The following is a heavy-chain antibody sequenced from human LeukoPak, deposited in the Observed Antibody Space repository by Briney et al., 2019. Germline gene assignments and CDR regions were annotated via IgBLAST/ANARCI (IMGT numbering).Heavy chain of an antibody. CDR2: IDPNSGGT. J-gene: IGHJ4*02. Sequence: ASVKVSCTASGYSFTGYYIHWVRQAPGQGPEWMGRIDPNSGGTNSAQKFQARVTLTRDPSIATVYMELSSLRSNDTAVYYCARDQARTTTWYLYMNYWGQGTLVTVSS. D-gene: IGHD3/OR15-3a*01. CDR3: ARDQARTTTWYLYMNY. V-gene: IGHV1-2*06. CDR1: GYSFTGYY.